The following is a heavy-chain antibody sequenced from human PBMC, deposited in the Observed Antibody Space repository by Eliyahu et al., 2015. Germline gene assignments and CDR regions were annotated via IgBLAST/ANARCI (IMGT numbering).Heavy chain of an antibody. V-gene: IGHV2-5*02. D-gene: IGHD2/OR15-2a*01. J-gene: IGHJ3*02. CDR3: VHRQIIYPHTFDI. CDR1: GFSLNTNGAG. CDR2: VHWDDDK. Sequence: QITLKESGPTLVKPTQTLXLTCSFSGFSLNTNGAGVGWVRQPPGKALEWLALVHWDDDKRYSPSLKSRLTITKDTSKNQVVLTMTNMDPTDTATYYCVHRQIIYPHTFDIWGQGTMVAVSS.